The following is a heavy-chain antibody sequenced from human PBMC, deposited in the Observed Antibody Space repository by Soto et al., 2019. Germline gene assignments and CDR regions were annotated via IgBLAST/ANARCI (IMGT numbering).Heavy chain of an antibody. D-gene: IGHD2-15*01. CDR2: ISAYNGNT. CDR1: GYTFINYG. V-gene: IGHV1-18*01. Sequence: ASVKVSCKASGYTFINYGISWVRQAPGQGLEWMGWISAYNGNTNYAQKFQDRVTMTTDTSTSTAYMELRSLRSDDTAVYYCARESRDIVVVVAAKWGYFGMDVWGQRTTVTVSS. J-gene: IGHJ6*02. CDR3: ARESRDIVVVVAAKWGYFGMDV.